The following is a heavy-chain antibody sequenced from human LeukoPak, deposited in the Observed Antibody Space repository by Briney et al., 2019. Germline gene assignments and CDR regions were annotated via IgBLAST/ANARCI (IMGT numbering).Heavy chain of an antibody. Sequence: GESLQISCKGSGYSFTSYWIGWARQMPGKGLEWMGIVYPGDSDTRYSPSFQGQVTISADKSISTAYLQWSSLKASDTAMYYCARRNYYDSSVDYWGQGTLVTVSS. CDR1: GYSFTSYW. CDR2: VYPGDSDT. V-gene: IGHV5-51*01. CDR3: ARRNYYDSSVDY. J-gene: IGHJ4*02. D-gene: IGHD3-22*01.